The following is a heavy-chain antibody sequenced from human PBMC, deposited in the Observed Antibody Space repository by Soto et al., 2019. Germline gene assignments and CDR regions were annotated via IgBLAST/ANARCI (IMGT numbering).Heavy chain of an antibody. CDR3: ASARHIGP. D-gene: IGHD2-21*01. J-gene: IGHJ5*02. CDR1: GFTFSNYW. V-gene: IGHV3-7*01. CDR2: IGQDGSQR. Sequence: TGGSLRLSCTASGFTFSNYWMSWVRQAPGKGLEWVANIGQDGSQRNCVDSVKGRFTISRDNAENSLYLQMNSLRAEDTAIYYCASARHIGPWGQGTLVTV.